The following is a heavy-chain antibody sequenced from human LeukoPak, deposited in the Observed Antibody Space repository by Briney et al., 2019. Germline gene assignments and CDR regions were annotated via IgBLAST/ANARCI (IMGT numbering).Heavy chain of an antibody. D-gene: IGHD4-17*01. Sequence: PSETLSLTCTVSGGSISSYYWSWIRQPAGKGLEWIGRIYTSGSTYYNPSLKSRVTMSVDTSKNQFSLKLSSVTAADTAVYYCARDLFGDLRSDDAFDIWGQGTMVTVSS. J-gene: IGHJ3*02. V-gene: IGHV4-4*07. CDR2: IYTSGST. CDR3: ARDLFGDLRSDDAFDI. CDR1: GGSISSYY.